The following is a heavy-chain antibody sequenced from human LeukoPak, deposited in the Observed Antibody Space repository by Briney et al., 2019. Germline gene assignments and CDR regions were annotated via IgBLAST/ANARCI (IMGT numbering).Heavy chain of an antibody. J-gene: IGHJ5*02. CDR3: ASSREQRLALNWFDP. CDR2: IIPILGIA. CDR1: GYTLTELS. D-gene: IGHD6-25*01. Sequence: SVKVSCKVSGYTLTELSMHWVRQAPGKGLEWMGRIIPILGIANYAQKFQGRVTITADKSTSTAYMELSSLRSEDTAVYYCASSREQRLALNWFDPWGQGTLVTVSS. V-gene: IGHV1-69*02.